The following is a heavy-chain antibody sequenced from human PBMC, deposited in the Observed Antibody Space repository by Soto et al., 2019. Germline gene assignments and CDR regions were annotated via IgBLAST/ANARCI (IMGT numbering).Heavy chain of an antibody. CDR2: SYYCGSP. J-gene: IGHJ5*02. V-gene: IGHV4-39*01. CDR1: CCYISSSSYY. CDR3: ANPMPASYNCFDP. D-gene: IGHD2-2*01. Sequence: QLQLQASGPGLVKPSETLSFTCTVSCCYISSSSYYWGCIRLPPGKGLEWSGRSYYCGSPYYNPSPKIRATISVDPSKNQFSPTLIPVTAAYTAAYNCANPMPASYNCFDPWFQGTLVIVSS.